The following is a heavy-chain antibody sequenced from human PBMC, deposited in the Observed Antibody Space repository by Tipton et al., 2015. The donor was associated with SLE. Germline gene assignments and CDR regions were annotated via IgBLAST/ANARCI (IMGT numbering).Heavy chain of an antibody. CDR1: GFAFSFHT. J-gene: IGHJ4*02. CDR2: VTNSGGTT. D-gene: IGHD4-17*01. V-gene: IGHV3-23*01. Sequence: SLRLSCTASGFAFSFHTMTWVRQAPGKGLEWVSGVTNSGGTTWYADSVKGRFTISRDNSKNTLYLQMNNLRPEDTAVYYCARDAFGDSTVLFDYWGQGTLVTVSS. CDR3: ARDAFGDSTVLFDY.